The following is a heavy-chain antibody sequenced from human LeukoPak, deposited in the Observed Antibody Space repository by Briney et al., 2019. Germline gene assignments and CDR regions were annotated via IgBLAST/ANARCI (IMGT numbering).Heavy chain of an antibody. J-gene: IGHJ4*02. D-gene: IGHD1-20*01. Sequence: GESLQISCKGSGYSFTSYWIGWVRQMPGRGLEWMGIIYPGDSGTRYSPSFQGQVTISADKSISTAYLQWSSLKASDTAMYYCARLNWKYLDYWGQGTLVTVSS. CDR2: IYPGDSGT. V-gene: IGHV5-51*01. CDR1: GYSFTSYW. CDR3: ARLNWKYLDY.